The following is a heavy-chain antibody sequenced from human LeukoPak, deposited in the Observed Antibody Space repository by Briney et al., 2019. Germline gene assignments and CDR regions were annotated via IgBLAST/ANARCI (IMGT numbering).Heavy chain of an antibody. CDR1: GGSISSGGYY. D-gene: IGHD4-17*01. J-gene: IGHJ4*02. CDR2: IYYSGST. V-gene: IGHV4-31*03. CDR3: ARQTTVTSQVDY. Sequence: PSQTLSLTCTVSGGSISSGGYYWSWLRQHPGTGLEWIGYIYYSGSTYYNPSLKSRVTISVDTSKNQFSLKLSSVTAADTAVYYCARQTTVTSQVDYWGQGTLVTVSS.